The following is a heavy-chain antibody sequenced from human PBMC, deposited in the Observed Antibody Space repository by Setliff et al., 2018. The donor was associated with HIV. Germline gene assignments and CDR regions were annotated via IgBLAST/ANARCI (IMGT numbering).Heavy chain of an antibody. D-gene: IGHD3-10*01. CDR3: AREGGRLDGFGGPYADY. CDR2: ISGSGGTT. CDR1: GFTFSAYA. V-gene: IGHV3-23*01. J-gene: IGHJ4*02. Sequence: GGSLRLSCAASGFTFSAYAMTWVRQAPGKGLEWVSAISGSGGTTYYADSVKGRFTISRDNSKNTLYLQMNSLRAEDTAVYYCAREGGRLDGFGGPYADYWGQGTLVTVSS.